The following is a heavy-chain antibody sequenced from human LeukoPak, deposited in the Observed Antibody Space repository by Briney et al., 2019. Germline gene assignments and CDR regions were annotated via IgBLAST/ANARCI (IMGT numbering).Heavy chain of an antibody. V-gene: IGHV3-53*01. J-gene: IGHJ4*02. CDR3: AGSDSWYTLDY. CDR2: IYSGGST. CDR1: GFTVSSNY. D-gene: IGHD6-13*01. Sequence: GGSLRLSCAASGFTVSSNYMTWVCQAPGKGLEWVSVIYSGGSTFYADSVKGRFTISRDSSKNTVYLQMNSLRAEDTAVYYCAGSDSWYTLDYWGQGTLVTVSS.